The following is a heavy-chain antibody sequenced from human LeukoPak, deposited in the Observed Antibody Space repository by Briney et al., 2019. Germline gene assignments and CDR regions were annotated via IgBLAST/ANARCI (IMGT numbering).Heavy chain of an antibody. D-gene: IGHD3-10*01. V-gene: IGHV1-69*13. Sequence: SVKVSCKASGGTFSSYAISWVRQAPGQGLEWMGGIIPIFGTANYAQKFQGRVTITADESTSTAYMELSSLRSEDTAVYYCARVYGSGSYWDAFDIWGQGTMVTVSS. CDR2: IIPIFGTA. CDR1: GGTFSSYA. CDR3: ARVYGSGSYWDAFDI. J-gene: IGHJ3*02.